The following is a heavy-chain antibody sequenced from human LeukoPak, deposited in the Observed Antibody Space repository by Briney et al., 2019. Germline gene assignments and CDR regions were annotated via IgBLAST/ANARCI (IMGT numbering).Heavy chain of an antibody. Sequence: SETLSLTCAVCGGSFSGYYWSWIRQPPGKGLEWIGEINHSGSTNYSPSLKSRVTMSVDTSKNQFSLKLSSVTAADTAVYYCARGGNGSGPHPGYWGQGTLVTVSS. J-gene: IGHJ4*02. CDR1: GGSFSGYY. CDR3: ARGGNGSGPHPGY. V-gene: IGHV4-34*01. CDR2: INHSGST. D-gene: IGHD3-10*01.